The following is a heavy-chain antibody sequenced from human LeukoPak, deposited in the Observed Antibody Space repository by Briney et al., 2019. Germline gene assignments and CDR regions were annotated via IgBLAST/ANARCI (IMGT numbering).Heavy chain of an antibody. CDR3: ARDRTNRYSGMDY. Sequence: GASVKVSCKASGYTYTSYYMHWVRQAPGQGLEWMGIINPSGGSTGYAQKFQGRVTMTRDTSTSTVYMELSSLRSEDTAVYYCARDRTNRYSGMDYWGQGTLVTVSS. CDR1: GYTYTSYY. D-gene: IGHD1-14*01. J-gene: IGHJ4*02. V-gene: IGHV1-46*01. CDR2: INPSGGST.